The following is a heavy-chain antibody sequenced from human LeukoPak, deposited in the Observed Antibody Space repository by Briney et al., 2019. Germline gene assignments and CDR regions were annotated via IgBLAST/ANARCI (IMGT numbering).Heavy chain of an antibody. D-gene: IGHD3-10*01. CDR1: VGSISSGDHC. J-gene: IGHJ4*02. CDR2: IYYSGST. Sequence: LQTPSHTCTHPVGSISSGDHCGSWISQPPRKGLEWIGYIYYSGSTHYYPSLKSRVTISVGTSKNQFSLKLTSVTAADTAVYYCATYYYGSGSYQSPYFDYWGQGTLVTVSS. V-gene: IGHV4-30-4*01. CDR3: ATYYYGSGSYQSPYFDY.